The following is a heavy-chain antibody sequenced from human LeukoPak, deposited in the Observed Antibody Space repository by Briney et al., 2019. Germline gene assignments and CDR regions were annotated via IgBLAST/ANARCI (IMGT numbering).Heavy chain of an antibody. V-gene: IGHV4-4*07. CDR3: ARDLWDLRFGERANWYFDL. D-gene: IGHD3-10*01. J-gene: IGHJ2*01. Sequence: SETLSLTCTVSGGSISSYYWSWTRQPAGKGLEWIGRIYTSGSTNYNPSLKSRVTMSVDTSKNQFSLKQSSVTAADTAVYYCARDLWDLRFGERANWYFDLWGRGTPVTVSS. CDR2: IYTSGST. CDR1: GGSISSYY.